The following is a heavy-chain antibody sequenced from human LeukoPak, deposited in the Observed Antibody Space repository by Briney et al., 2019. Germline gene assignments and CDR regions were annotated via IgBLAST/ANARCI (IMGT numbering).Heavy chain of an antibody. CDR3: ARDGYSSSSFTPFDY. V-gene: IGHV1-69*13. J-gene: IGHJ4*02. CDR2: IIPIFGTA. D-gene: IGHD6-6*01. Sequence: SVKVSCKASGGTFISYAISWVRQAPGQGLEWMGGIIPIFGTANYAQKFQGRVTITADESTSTAYMELSSLRSEDTAVYYCARDGYSSSSFTPFDYWGQGTLVTVSS. CDR1: GGTFISYA.